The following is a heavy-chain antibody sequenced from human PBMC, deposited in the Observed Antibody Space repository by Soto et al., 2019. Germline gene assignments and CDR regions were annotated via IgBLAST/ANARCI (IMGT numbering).Heavy chain of an antibody. D-gene: IGHD3-10*01. CDR2: ISDTGGSK. CDR3: ENGNRGENCYYCNGVDV. Sequence: PGGSLRLSCSASGFTFNKFAMHWVRQAPGTGLEYVSAISDTGGSKFHAEPVKGRFSISRDNSKDTLILQMSSLRVEDTAVYYCENGNRGENCYYCNGVDVWGQGTTVTVSS. J-gene: IGHJ6*02. CDR1: GFTFNKFA. V-gene: IGHV3-64D*06.